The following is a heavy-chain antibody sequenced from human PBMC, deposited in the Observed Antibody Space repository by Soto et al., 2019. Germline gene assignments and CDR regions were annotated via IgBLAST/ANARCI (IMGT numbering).Heavy chain of an antibody. Sequence: QVQLVQSGAEVKKPGASVKVSCKASGYTFTSYGISWVRQAPGQGLEWMGWISGYNGNTNYIQKLQDRVTLTTDTSTSKAYMELRRLRSDDTAVYYCARDVTPPDYWGQGTLVTVSS. CDR1: GYTFTSYG. CDR2: ISGYNGNT. J-gene: IGHJ4*02. CDR3: ARDVTPPDY. V-gene: IGHV1-18*01.